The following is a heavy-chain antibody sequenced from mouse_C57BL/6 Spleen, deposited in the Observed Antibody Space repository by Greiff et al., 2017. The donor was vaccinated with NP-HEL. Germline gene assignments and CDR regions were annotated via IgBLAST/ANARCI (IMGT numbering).Heavy chain of an antibody. J-gene: IGHJ4*01. Sequence: QVQLQQPGAELVRPGTSVKLSCKASGYTFTSYWMHWVKQRPGQGLEWIGVIDPSDSYTNYNQKFKGKATLTVDTSSSTAYMQRSSLTSEDSAVYYCARLGFTTVVAGAMDYWGQGTSVTVSS. CDR1: GYTFTSYW. V-gene: IGHV1-59*01. D-gene: IGHD1-1*01. CDR2: IDPSDSYT. CDR3: ARLGFTTVVAGAMDY.